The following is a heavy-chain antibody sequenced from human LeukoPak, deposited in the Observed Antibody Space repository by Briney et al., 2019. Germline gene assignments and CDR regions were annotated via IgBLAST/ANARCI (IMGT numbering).Heavy chain of an antibody. Sequence: PSETLSLTCTVSGGSISSGSYYWSWIRQPAGKGLEWIGRIYTSGSTNYNPSLKSRVTISVDTSKNQFSLKLSSVTAADTAVYYCAALGGVAASFDYWGQGTLVTVSS. CDR3: AALGGVAASFDY. CDR2: IYTSGST. J-gene: IGHJ4*02. V-gene: IGHV4-61*02. CDR1: GGSISSGSYY. D-gene: IGHD3-16*01.